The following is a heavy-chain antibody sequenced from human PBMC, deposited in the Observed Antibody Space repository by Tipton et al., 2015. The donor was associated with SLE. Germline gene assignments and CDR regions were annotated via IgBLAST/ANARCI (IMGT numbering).Heavy chain of an antibody. CDR1: GFTFDDYG. D-gene: IGHD3-22*01. J-gene: IGHJ4*02. Sequence: SLRLSCAASGFTFDDYGMSWVRQAPGKGLEWVSGINWNGGSTGYADSVKGRFTISRDNAKNSLYLQMNSLRAEDTALYYCAREAEPDYDSSGYYGYWGQGTLVTVSS. CDR3: AREAEPDYDSSGYYGY. CDR2: INWNGGST. V-gene: IGHV3-20*04.